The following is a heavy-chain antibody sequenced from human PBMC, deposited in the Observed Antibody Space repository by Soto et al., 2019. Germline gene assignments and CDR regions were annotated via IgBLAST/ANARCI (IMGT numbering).Heavy chain of an antibody. CDR2: MYYSVST. V-gene: IGHV4-31*03. CDR3: ARAQTTSRIITVFDD. CDR1: GGSINSGGYY. Sequence: TLSLTCTVSGGSINSGGYYWSWILHHPGKGLEWIGYMYYSVSTYYNPSLKSRVTISIDTSKNHFSLKLSSVTAADTAVYYCARAQTTSRIITVFDDWGHGPRVT. D-gene: IGHD1-1*01. J-gene: IGHJ4*01.